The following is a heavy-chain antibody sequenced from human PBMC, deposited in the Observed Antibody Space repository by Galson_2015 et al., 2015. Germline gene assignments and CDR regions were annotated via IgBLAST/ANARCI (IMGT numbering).Heavy chain of an antibody. Sequence: QSGAEVTKPGESLKISCKGSGYSFTSYWIGWVRQMPGKGLEWMGIIYPGDSDTRYSPSFQGQVTISADKSISTAYLQWSSLKASDTAMYYCARQGYCSSTSCWAYYYYGMDVWGQGTTVTVSS. V-gene: IGHV5-51*01. CDR1: GYSFTSYW. CDR2: IYPGDSDT. D-gene: IGHD2-2*01. CDR3: ARQGYCSSTSCWAYYYYGMDV. J-gene: IGHJ6*02.